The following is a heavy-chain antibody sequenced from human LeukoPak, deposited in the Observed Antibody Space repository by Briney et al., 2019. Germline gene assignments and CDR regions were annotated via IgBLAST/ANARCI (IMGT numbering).Heavy chain of an antibody. CDR1: GYTFTGYY. D-gene: IGHD2-2*01. CDR2: INPNSGGT. V-gene: IGHV1-2*02. J-gene: IGHJ6*03. CDR3: ARGARIVVVPAATLYYYYYYMDV. Sequence: ASVKVSCKASGYTFTGYYMHWVRQAPGQGLEWMGWINPNSGGTNYAQKFQGRVTMTRDTSISTAYMELSRLRSDDTAVYYCARGARIVVVPAATLYYYYYYMDVWGKGTTVTVSS.